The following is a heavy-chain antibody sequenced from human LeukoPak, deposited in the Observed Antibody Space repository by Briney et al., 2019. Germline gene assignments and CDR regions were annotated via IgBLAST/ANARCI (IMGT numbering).Heavy chain of an antibody. CDR2: IYYSGST. V-gene: IGHV4-61*01. Sequence: SETPSLTCTVSGGSVSSGSYYWSWIRQPPGKGLEWIGYIYYSGSTNYNPSLKSRVTISVDTSKNQFSLKLSSVTAADTAVYYCARGRWSRDGYNYDYWGQGTLVTVSS. D-gene: IGHD5-24*01. CDR3: ARGRWSRDGYNYDY. CDR1: GGSVSSGSYY. J-gene: IGHJ4*02.